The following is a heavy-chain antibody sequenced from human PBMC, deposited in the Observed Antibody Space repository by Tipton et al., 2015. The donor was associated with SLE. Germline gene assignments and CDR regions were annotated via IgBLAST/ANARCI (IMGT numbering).Heavy chain of an antibody. CDR2: INHSGGT. J-gene: IGHJ4*02. CDR3: ARFFSTSSASFFDY. V-gene: IGHV4-34*01. D-gene: IGHD2-2*01. CDR1: GGSFSDYY. Sequence: TLSLTCAVYGGSFSDYYWTWIRQPPGKGPEWIGEINHSGGTNYNPSLKSRVTISVDPSKNQFSLRLSSVTASDTAIYYCARFFSTSSASFFDYWGQGTLVTVSS.